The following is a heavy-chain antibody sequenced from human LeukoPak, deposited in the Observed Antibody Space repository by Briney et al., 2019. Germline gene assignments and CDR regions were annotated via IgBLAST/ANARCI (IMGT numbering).Heavy chain of an antibody. Sequence: SSQTLSLTXTVSGGSISSGSYYWSWIRQPAGKGLEWIGRIYTSGSTNYIPSLKSRVTISVDTSKNQFSLKLSSVTAADTAVYYCAFERRRDGYNVFDYWGQGTLVTVSS. CDR3: AFERRRDGYNVFDY. D-gene: IGHD5-24*01. CDR1: GGSISSGSYY. V-gene: IGHV4-61*02. J-gene: IGHJ4*02. CDR2: IYTSGST.